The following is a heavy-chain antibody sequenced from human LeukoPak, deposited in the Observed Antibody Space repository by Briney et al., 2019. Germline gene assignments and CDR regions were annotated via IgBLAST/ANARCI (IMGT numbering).Heavy chain of an antibody. CDR2: IDGGGGR. CDR1: GFTVSSHY. V-gene: IGHV3-66*02. CDR3: ARDPWSKIFGG. Sequence: GGSLTLSCPASGFTVSSHYLSWLRQAPGRGLERVSLIDGGGGRYYADSVNGRFTISRDNPNNTLYLQMNSLRPGDTAVYHCARDPWSKIFGGWRQGTLVSVPS. J-gene: IGHJ4*02. D-gene: IGHD3-3*01.